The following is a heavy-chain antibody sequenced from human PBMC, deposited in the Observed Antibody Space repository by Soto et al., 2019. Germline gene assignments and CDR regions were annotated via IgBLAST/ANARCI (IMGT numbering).Heavy chain of an antibody. D-gene: IGHD2-2*01. CDR1: GGSISSSSYY. V-gene: IGHV4-39*01. CDR3: ARWVPKRNWFDP. CDR2: IYYSGST. Sequence: SETLSLTCTVSGGSISSSSYYWGWIPQPPGKGLEWIGSIYYSGSTYYNPSLKSRVTISVDTSKNQSSLKLSSVTAADTAVYYCARWVPKRNWFDPWGQGTLVTVSS. J-gene: IGHJ5*02.